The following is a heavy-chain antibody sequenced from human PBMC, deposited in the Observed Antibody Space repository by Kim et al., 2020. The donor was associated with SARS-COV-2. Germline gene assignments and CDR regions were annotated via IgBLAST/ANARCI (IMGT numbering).Heavy chain of an antibody. J-gene: IGHJ6*01. Sequence: GGSLRLSCAASGFTFDDYAMHWVRQAPGKGLEWVSGISWNSGSIGYADSVKGRFTISRDNAKNSLYLQMNSLRAEDTALYYCAKDGNYDILTGYPGLYG. CDR2: ISWNSGSI. CDR1: GFTFDDYA. CDR3: AKDGNYDILTGYPGLYG. V-gene: IGHV3-9*01. D-gene: IGHD3-9*01.